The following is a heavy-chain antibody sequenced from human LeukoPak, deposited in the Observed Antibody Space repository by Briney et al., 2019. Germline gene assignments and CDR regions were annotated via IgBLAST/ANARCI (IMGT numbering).Heavy chain of an antibody. D-gene: IGHD5-12*01. CDR3: ARGYSGYDADDAFDI. V-gene: IGHV1-18*01. CDR1: GYTFTSYG. J-gene: IGHJ3*02. CDR2: ISAYNGNT. Sequence: GASVTVSCKASGYTFTSYGISWVRQAPGQGLEWMGWISAYNGNTNYAQKLQGRVTMTTDTSTSTAYMELSSLRSEDTAVYYCARGYSGYDADDAFDIWGQGTMVTVSS.